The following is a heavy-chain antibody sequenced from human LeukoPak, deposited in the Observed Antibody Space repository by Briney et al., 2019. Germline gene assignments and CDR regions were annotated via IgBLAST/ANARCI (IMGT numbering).Heavy chain of an antibody. V-gene: IGHV3-7*01. D-gene: IGHD2-2*01. Sequence: GGSLRLSCAASGFTFSSYWMSWVRQAPGKGLEWVANIKQDGSEKYYVDSVKGRFTISRDNAKNSLYLQMNSLRAEDTAVYYCARDLGIVVVPAAKARLPGGYWGQGTLVTVSP. CDR2: IKQDGSEK. J-gene: IGHJ4*02. CDR3: ARDLGIVVVPAAKARLPGGY. CDR1: GFTFSSYW.